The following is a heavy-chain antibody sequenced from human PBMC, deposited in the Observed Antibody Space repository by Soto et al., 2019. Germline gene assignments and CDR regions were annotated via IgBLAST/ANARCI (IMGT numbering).Heavy chain of an antibody. D-gene: IGHD3-16*01. J-gene: IGHJ3*02. CDR1: GFTFSSHW. Sequence: EVQLVESGGGLVQPGGSLRLSCAASGFTFSSHWMHWVRQAPGKGLVWVSRINGDGSSTTYADSVKGRFTISRNGAKSTLYLQMNSLRAEDTAVYYCARCLEEWGNPTVIWGQVTLVTVSS. CDR3: ARCLEEWGNPTVI. V-gene: IGHV3-74*01. CDR2: INGDGSST.